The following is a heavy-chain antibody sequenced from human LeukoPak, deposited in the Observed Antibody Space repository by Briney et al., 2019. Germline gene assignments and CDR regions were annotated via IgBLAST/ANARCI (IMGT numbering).Heavy chain of an antibody. CDR1: GYTFTSYG. D-gene: IGHD6-19*01. CDR3: ARDSRAGTFDY. Sequence: ASVKVSCKASGYTFTSYGISWVRQAPGQGLEWMGWISAYNGNTSYAQKLQGRVTMTTDTSTSTAYMELRSLRSDDTAAYYCARDSRAGTFDYWGQGALVTVSS. V-gene: IGHV1-18*01. CDR2: ISAYNGNT. J-gene: IGHJ4*02.